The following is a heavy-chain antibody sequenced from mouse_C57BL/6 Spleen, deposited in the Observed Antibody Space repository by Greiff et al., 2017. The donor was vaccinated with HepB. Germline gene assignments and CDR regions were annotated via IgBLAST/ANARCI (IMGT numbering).Heavy chain of an antibody. J-gene: IGHJ4*01. D-gene: IGHD1-1*01. Sequence: VKLVESGPGLVQPSQSLSITCTVSGFSLTSYGVHWVRQSPGKGLEWLGVIWSGGSTDYNAAFISRLSISKDNSKSQVFFKMNSLQADDTAIYYCAIYYYGSSPLYAMDYWGQGTSVTVSS. CDR2: IWSGGST. CDR3: AIYYYGSSPLYAMDY. V-gene: IGHV2-2*01. CDR1: GFSLTSYG.